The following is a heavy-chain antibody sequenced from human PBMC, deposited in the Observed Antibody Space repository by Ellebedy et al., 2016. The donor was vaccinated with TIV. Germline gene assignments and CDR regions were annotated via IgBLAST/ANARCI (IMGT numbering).Heavy chain of an antibody. J-gene: IGHJ2*01. D-gene: IGHD3-22*01. Sequence: ASVKVSCKASGYTFTSYGITWVRQAPGQGLEWMGGIIPIFGTANYAQKFQGRVTMTADESTSTAYMELSSLRSEDTAVYYCARGGYYDSSGYSPYWYFDLWGRGTLVTVSS. CDR1: GYTFTSYG. CDR3: ARGGYYDSSGYSPYWYFDL. V-gene: IGHV1-69*13. CDR2: IIPIFGTA.